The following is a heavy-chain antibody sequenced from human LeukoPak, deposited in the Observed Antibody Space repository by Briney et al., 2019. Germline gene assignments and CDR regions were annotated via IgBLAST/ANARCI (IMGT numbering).Heavy chain of an antibody. J-gene: IGHJ4*02. D-gene: IGHD1-1*01. Sequence: GGSLRLSCAVSGFIFSNYAMHWVRQAPGKGLEWVAVISYDGSNKYYVDSVKGRFTISRDNPKNTLSLQMNNLRPEDTAVYYCARGVGTIPDVINYHFDHWGQGTLVTVSS. CDR2: ISYDGSNK. V-gene: IGHV3-30*04. CDR3: ARGVGTIPDVINYHFDH. CDR1: GFIFSNYA.